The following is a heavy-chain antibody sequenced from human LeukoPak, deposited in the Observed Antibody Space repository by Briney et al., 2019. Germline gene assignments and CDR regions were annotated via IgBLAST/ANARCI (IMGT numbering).Heavy chain of an antibody. CDR3: AGGDSSGWYFDL. Sequence: GGSLRLSCAASRFTFNDHGMSWIRQVPGKGLELVSGINWNGGSTGYGDSVKGRFTISRDNAKNSLYLQMNSLIVEDTALYYCAGGDSSGWYFDLWGRGTLVTVSS. V-gene: IGHV3-20*04. CDR2: INWNGGST. J-gene: IGHJ2*01. D-gene: IGHD3-22*01. CDR1: RFTFNDHG.